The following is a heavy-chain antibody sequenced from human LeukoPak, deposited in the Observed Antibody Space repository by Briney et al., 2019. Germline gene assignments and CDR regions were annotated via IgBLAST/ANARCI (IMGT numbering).Heavy chain of an antibody. Sequence: ASVKVSCKASGYTFTSYGISWVRQAPGQGLEWMGWISAYNGNTNYAQKLQGRVTMTTDTSTSTAYMELRSLRSDDTAVYYCARGGAAAITGIAAAGSYYYYYGMDVWGQGTTVTVSS. J-gene: IGHJ6*02. CDR2: ISAYNGNT. V-gene: IGHV1-18*01. D-gene: IGHD6-13*01. CDR3: ARGGAAAITGIAAAGSYYYYYGMDV. CDR1: GYTFTSYG.